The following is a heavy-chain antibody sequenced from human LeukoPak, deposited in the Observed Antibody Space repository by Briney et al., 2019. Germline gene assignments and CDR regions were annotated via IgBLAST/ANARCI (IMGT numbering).Heavy chain of an antibody. J-gene: IGHJ4*02. V-gene: IGHV1-8*01. Sequence: ASVKVSCKASGYTFTAHDINWVRQATGQGLEWLGWMSPNSGDTGYAQKFQGRVTMTSDSSISTAYMELSSLRSEDTAIYYCVRTPPNWGFDYWGQGTLVTVSS. D-gene: IGHD7-27*01. CDR2: MSPNSGDT. CDR1: GYTFTAHD. CDR3: VRTPPNWGFDY.